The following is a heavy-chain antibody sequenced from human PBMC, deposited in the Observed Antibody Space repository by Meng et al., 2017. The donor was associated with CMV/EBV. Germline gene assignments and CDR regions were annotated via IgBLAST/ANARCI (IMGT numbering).Heavy chain of an antibody. CDR1: GFTFSNAW. CDR3: TTRNQWELLEY. CDR2: IKSKTDGGTT. Sequence: GSLRLSCAASGFTFSNAWMSWVRQAPGKGLGWVGRIKSKTDGGTTDYAAPVKGRFTISRDDSKNTLYLQMNSLKTEDTAVYYCTTRNQWELLEYWGQGTLVTVSS. D-gene: IGHD1-26*01. J-gene: IGHJ4*02. V-gene: IGHV3-15*01.